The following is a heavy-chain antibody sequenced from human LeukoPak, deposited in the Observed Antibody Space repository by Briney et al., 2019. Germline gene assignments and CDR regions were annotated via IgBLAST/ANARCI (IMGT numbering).Heavy chain of an antibody. CDR2: IYTSGST. D-gene: IGHD2-15*01. CDR3: ARDGYCSGGSCYSVYYYYYYMDV. Sequence: PSETQSLTCTVSGGSISSYYWSWIRQPAGKGLEWIGRIYTSGSTNYNPSLKSRVTMSVDTSKNQFSLKLSSVTAADTAVYYCARDGYCSGGSCYSVYYYYYYMDVWGKGTTVTVSS. J-gene: IGHJ6*03. V-gene: IGHV4-4*07. CDR1: GGSISSYY.